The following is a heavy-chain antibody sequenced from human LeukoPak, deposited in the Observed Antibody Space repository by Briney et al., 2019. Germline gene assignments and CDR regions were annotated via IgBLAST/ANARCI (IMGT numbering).Heavy chain of an antibody. CDR3: AKDPGIAVAGPNAFDY. D-gene: IGHD6-19*01. CDR2: ISGSGGST. CDR1: GFTFSSYA. Sequence: PGGSLRLSCAASGFTFSSYAMSWVRQAPGKGLEWVSAISGSGGSTYYADSVKGRFTISRDNFKNTLYLQMNSLRAEDTAIYYCAKDPGIAVAGPNAFDYWGQGTLVTVSS. J-gene: IGHJ4*02. V-gene: IGHV3-23*01.